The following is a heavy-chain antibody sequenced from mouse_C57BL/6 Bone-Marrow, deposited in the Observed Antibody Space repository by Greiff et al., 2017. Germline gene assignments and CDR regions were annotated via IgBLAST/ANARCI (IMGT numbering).Heavy chain of an antibody. J-gene: IGHJ1*03. CDR3: ARLEFDGSSGDWYFDV. CDR1: GYTFTSYD. Sequence: VQLQQSGPELVKPGASVKLSCKASGYTFTSYDINGVKRRPGRGLGWIGWIYPRDGSTKYNEKLKGKATWTVDTSSSTAYMELHSLTSEDSAVYFCARLEFDGSSGDWYFDVWGTGTTVTVSS. CDR2: IYPRDGST. D-gene: IGHD1-1*01. V-gene: IGHV1-85*01.